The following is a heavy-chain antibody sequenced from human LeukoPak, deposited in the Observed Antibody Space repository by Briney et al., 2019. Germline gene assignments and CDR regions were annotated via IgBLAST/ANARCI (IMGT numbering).Heavy chain of an antibody. J-gene: IGHJ3*02. CDR1: GVALSSDG. V-gene: IGHV3-33*06. Sequence: GGSLRLSCAASGVALSSDGMRWGRQAPGKGLVWGSVIWYDGKSKYYTESVKGRFTISRDNFKNTLYLKMNSLTAEDTAVYYCAKDPEEGYNDSSGLGAFDIWGQGTMVTVSS. CDR3: AKDPEEGYNDSSGLGAFDI. CDR2: IWYDGKSK. D-gene: IGHD3-22*01.